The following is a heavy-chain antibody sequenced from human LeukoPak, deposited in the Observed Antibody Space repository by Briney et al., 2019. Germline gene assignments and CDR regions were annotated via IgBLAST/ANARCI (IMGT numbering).Heavy chain of an antibody. CDR2: IYYSGSA. D-gene: IGHD3-22*01. V-gene: IGHV4-59*01. CDR3: AGPDRGLGS. J-gene: IGHJ5*02. Sequence: GSLRLSCAGSGFTFTSYAFNWVRQAPGKGLEWIGYIYYSGSANHNPSLKSRVTISRDTSKNQFSLKLTSVTTADTAVYYCAGPDRGLGSWGQGTLVTVSS. CDR1: GFTFTSYA.